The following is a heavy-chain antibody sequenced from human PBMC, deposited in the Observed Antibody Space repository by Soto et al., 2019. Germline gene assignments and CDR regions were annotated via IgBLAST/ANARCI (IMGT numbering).Heavy chain of an antibody. CDR2: ISPYSGYT. D-gene: IGHD2-2*01. CDR1: GYRFPKYG. CDR3: AREASVLIPAAQPSRFDS. V-gene: IGHV1-18*01. J-gene: IGHJ4*02. Sequence: ASVKVSCKGFGYRFPKYGIKWVRQAPGQGLEWVGWISPYSGYTHSAQKFHGRLTLTTDTAASTAYMELRILRSADTALYYCAREASVLIPAAQPSRFDSWGQGTLVTVSS.